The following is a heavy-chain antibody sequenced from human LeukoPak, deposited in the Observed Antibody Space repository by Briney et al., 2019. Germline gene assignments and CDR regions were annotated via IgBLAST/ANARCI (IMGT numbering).Heavy chain of an antibody. CDR2: IHPEGNGK. V-gene: IGHV3-7*04. CDR3: ARGDAFSGDH. J-gene: IGHJ4*02. CDR1: GFSFTNLW. Sequence: AGGSLRLSCAVSGFSFTNLWMSWVRQAPGRGLEWVANIHPEGNGKYHVESVKGRFTISRDNTKNLLFLQMNGLRVEDTAVYYCARGDAFSGDHWGQGTLVTVSS.